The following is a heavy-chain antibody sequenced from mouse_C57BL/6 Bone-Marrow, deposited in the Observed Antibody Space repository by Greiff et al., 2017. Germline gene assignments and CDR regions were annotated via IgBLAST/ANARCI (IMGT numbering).Heavy chain of an antibody. CDR1: GYAFSSSW. V-gene: IGHV1-82*01. CDR3: ASPRWLLLFAY. Sequence: VQLQESGPELVKPGASVKISCKASGYAFSSSWMNWVKQRPGKGLEWIGRIYPGDGDTNYNGKFKGKATLTADKSSSTAYMQLSSLTSEDSAVYFCASPRWLLLFAYWGQGTLVTVSA. D-gene: IGHD2-3*01. CDR2: IYPGDGDT. J-gene: IGHJ3*01.